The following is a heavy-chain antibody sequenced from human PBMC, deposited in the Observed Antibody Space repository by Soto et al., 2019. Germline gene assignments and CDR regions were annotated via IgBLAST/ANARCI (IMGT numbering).Heavy chain of an antibody. Sequence: QVQLVESGGGVVQPGRSLRLSCAASGFTFSSYAMHWVRQAPGKGLEWVAVISYDGSNKYYADSVKDRFTISRDNSKNKLYLQMNSLRAEDTAVYYCARGTTHYDFWSGYSYWGQGTLVTGSS. CDR1: GFTFSSYA. J-gene: IGHJ4*02. CDR3: ARGTTHYDFWSGYSY. V-gene: IGHV3-30-3*01. D-gene: IGHD3-3*01. CDR2: ISYDGSNK.